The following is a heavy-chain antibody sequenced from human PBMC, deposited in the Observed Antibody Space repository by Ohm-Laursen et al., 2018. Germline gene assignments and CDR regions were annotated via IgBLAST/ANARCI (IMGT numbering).Heavy chain of an antibody. CDR1: GYTFTDYY. V-gene: IGHV1-2*02. CDR2: ITPNSGGT. CDR3: ARAKMIPVGLDY. Sequence: ASVKVSCKPSGYTFTDYYIHWVRQAPGQGLEWMGWITPNSGGTNYAQKFQGRVTMTRDTSISTAYMELSRLRSDDTAVYYCARAKMIPVGLDYWGQGTLVTVSS. J-gene: IGHJ4*02. D-gene: IGHD3-16*01.